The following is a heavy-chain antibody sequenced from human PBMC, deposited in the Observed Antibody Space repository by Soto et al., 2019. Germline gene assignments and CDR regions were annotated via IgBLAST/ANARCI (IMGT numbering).Heavy chain of an antibody. D-gene: IGHD5-12*01. V-gene: IGHV3-49*03. J-gene: IGHJ3*02. CDR3: TSPGWLQFVGDAFDI. CDR1: AFTFGAYA. CDR2: IRSKAYGGTT. Sequence: RSMRVSCTAAAFTFGAYAMSCFLKNRLKGLEWVGFIRSKAYGGTTEYAASVKGRFTISRDDSKSIAYLQMNSLKTEDTAVYYCTSPGWLQFVGDAFDIWGQGTMVSVS.